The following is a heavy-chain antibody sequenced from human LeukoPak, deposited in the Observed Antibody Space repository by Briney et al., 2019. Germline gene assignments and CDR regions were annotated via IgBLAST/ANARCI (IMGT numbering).Heavy chain of an antibody. Sequence: GGSLTLSCAASGFTLSSYAMSWVRQGPGKGLEWVSAISVSGNTYHADSVKGRFTISRDSSKNTLYLKMNSLRAEDAAVYYCAKAPVTTCSGACCYPFDYWGQGTLVTVSS. CDR1: GFTLSSYA. J-gene: IGHJ4*02. CDR2: ISVSGNT. V-gene: IGHV3-23*01. CDR3: AKAPVTTCSGACCYPFDY. D-gene: IGHD2-15*01.